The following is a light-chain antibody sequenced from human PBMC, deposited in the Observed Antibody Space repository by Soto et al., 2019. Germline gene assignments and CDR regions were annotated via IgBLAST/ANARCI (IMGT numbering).Light chain of an antibody. V-gene: IGLV2-18*02. J-gene: IGLJ2*01. Sequence: QSALTQPPSVSGSPGQSVTISCTGTSSDVGSYNRVSWYQQPPGTAPKLMIYEVTNRPSGVPDRFSGTKSGNTASLTISGLQAEDEADYYCRSYTTDTTLVFGGGTKLTVL. CDR1: SSDVGSYNR. CDR3: RSYTTDTTLV. CDR2: EVT.